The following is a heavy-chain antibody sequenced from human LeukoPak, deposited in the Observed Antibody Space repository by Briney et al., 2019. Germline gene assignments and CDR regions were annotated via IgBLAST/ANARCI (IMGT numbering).Heavy chain of an antibody. V-gene: IGHV3-53*01. CDR3: AKTTDNYYYYYMDV. CDR2: IYSGGST. Sequence: PGGSLRLSCTVSGFTVSSNSMSWVRQAPGKGLEWVSFIYSGGSTHNSDSVKGRFTISRDNAKNSLYLQMNSLRAEDTAVYYCAKTTDNYYYYYMDVWGKGTTVTVSS. CDR1: GFTVSSNS. J-gene: IGHJ6*03. D-gene: IGHD4-17*01.